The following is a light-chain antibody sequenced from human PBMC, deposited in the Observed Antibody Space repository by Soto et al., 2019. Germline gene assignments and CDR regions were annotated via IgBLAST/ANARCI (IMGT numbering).Light chain of an antibody. CDR1: QGIRNE. J-gene: IGKJ1*01. CDR2: GAY. Sequence: DIQMTQSPSSLSASVGDRVTITCRASQGIRNELGWYQQKPGKAPKRLIYGAYSLQSRVPSRFSGSGSGTEFTLTISSLQPADFATHYCLPHHSYPWTFGQGTNVDIK. V-gene: IGKV1-17*01. CDR3: LPHHSYPWT.